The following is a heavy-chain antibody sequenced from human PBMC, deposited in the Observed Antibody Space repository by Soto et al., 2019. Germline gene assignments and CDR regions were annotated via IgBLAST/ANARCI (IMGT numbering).Heavy chain of an antibody. D-gene: IGHD3-10*01. CDR2: IYPGDSDT. Sequence: PGESLKISCKGSGYSFTSYWIGWVRQMPGKGLEWMGIIYPGDSDTRYSPSFQGQVTISADKSISTAYLQWSSLKASDTAMYYCAVGILITMVRGVSILPDAFDIWGQGTMVTVSS. CDR1: GYSFTSYW. J-gene: IGHJ3*02. CDR3: AVGILITMVRGVSILPDAFDI. V-gene: IGHV5-51*01.